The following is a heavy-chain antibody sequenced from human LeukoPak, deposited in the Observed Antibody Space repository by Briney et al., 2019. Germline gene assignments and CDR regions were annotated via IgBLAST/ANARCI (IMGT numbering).Heavy chain of an antibody. Sequence: GGSLRLSCAASGFTFSNAWMSWVRQAPGKGLEWVGRIKSKTDGGTTDYAAPVKGRFTISRDDSENTLYLQMNSLKTEDTGVYYCTTVSYDFWSGLYYMDVWGKGTTVTVSS. V-gene: IGHV3-15*01. CDR3: TTVSYDFWSGLYYMDV. D-gene: IGHD3-3*01. CDR2: IKSKTDGGTT. J-gene: IGHJ6*03. CDR1: GFTFSNAW.